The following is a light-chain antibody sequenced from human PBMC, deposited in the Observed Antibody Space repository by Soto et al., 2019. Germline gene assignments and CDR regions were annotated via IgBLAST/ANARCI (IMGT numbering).Light chain of an antibody. Sequence: QSALTQPPSVSGSPGQSVTISCTGTSSDVGKYDRVSWYQQPPGTAPKLIIYEVTNRPSGVPARFSGPKSGNTASLTISGLQAEDEADYYCSSYISTSRYVFGAGTKVTVL. CDR2: EVT. J-gene: IGLJ1*01. CDR1: SSDVGKYDR. CDR3: SSYISTSRYV. V-gene: IGLV2-18*02.